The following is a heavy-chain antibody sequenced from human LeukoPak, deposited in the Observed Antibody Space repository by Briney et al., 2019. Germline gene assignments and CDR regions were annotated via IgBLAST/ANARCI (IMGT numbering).Heavy chain of an antibody. CDR2: INHSGST. J-gene: IGHJ3*02. CDR1: GGSFSGYY. V-gene: IGHV4-34*01. CDR3: AISGNYFSRDAFDI. Sequence: SETLSLTCAVYGGSFSGYYWGWISQPPGRGLEWVGEINHSGSTNYNPSLKSRVTISGDTSKHHFSLELRSVTAADTAVYYCAISGNYFSRDAFDIWGQGTMVTVSS. D-gene: IGHD1-26*01.